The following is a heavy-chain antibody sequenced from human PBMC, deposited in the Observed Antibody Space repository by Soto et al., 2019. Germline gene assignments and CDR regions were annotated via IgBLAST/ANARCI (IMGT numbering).Heavy chain of an antibody. D-gene: IGHD2-15*01. Sequence: QVQLVESGGGVVQPGRSLRLSCAASGFTFSSYAMHWVRQAPGKGLEWVAVISYDGSNKYYADSVKGRFTISRDNSKNTLYLQMNSLRAEDTAVYYCARATYIPGGGYGMDVCGQGTTVTVSS. CDR1: GFTFSSYA. CDR3: ARATYIPGGGYGMDV. J-gene: IGHJ6*02. CDR2: ISYDGSNK. V-gene: IGHV3-30-3*01.